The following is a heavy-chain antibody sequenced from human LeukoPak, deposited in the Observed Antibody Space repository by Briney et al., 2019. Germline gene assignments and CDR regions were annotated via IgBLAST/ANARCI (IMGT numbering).Heavy chain of an antibody. CDR1: GFTFADYA. Sequence: LPGRSLRLSCAASGFTFADYAMHWVRQAPGEGLEWVSGISWKSGSIDYADSVKGRFTISRDNAKNSLYLQMNSLRAEDTAVYYCARASAGWLSDYWGQGTLVTVSS. CDR3: ARASAGWLSDY. J-gene: IGHJ4*02. V-gene: IGHV3-9*01. D-gene: IGHD6-19*01. CDR2: ISWKSGSI.